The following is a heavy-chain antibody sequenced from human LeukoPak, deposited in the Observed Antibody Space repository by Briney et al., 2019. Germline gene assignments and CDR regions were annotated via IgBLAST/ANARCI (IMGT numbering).Heavy chain of an antibody. CDR2: MNPNSGNT. CDR3: ARVPRRYCSGGSCINMDV. CDR1: GYTFTGYD. Sequence: GASVKVSCKASGYTFTGYDINWVRQATGQGLEWMGWMNPNSGNTGYAQKFQGRVTMTRNTSISTAYMELSSLRSEDTAVYYCARVPRRYCSGGSCINMDVWGKGTTVTVSS. D-gene: IGHD2-15*01. V-gene: IGHV1-8*01. J-gene: IGHJ6*03.